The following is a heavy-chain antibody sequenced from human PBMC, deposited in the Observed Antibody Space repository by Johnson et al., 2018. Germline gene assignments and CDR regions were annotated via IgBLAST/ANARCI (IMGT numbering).Heavy chain of an antibody. V-gene: IGHV3-9*01. CDR3: AKGGPTEDAFDI. D-gene: IGHD1-26*01. J-gene: IGHJ3*02. CDR2: ISWNSGSI. CDR1: GFTFDDYA. Sequence: VQLVESGGGLVQPGRSLRLSCAASGFTFDDYAMHWVRQAPGKGLEWVSGISWNSGSIGYADSVKGRFTISRDNAKNSLYLQMNSLRAEDTALYYCAKGGPTEDAFDIWGQGTMVTVSS.